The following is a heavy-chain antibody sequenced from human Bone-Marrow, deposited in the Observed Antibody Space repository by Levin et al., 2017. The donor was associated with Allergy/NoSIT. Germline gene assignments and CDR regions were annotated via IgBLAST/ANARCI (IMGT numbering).Heavy chain of an antibody. J-gene: IGHJ5*01. V-gene: IGHV3-23*01. CDR3: AKIEYYDILTGLSAIDS. CDR1: GFSFGSYA. CDR2: ISGTGGNT. D-gene: IGHD3-9*01. Sequence: LSLTCAASGFSFGSYAMTWVRQAPGKGLEWVLAISGTGGNTYYADSVKGRFSVSRDNSKNTVSVQMTSLRVEDTAVYYCAKIEYYDILTGLSAIDSWGQGTLVTVSS.